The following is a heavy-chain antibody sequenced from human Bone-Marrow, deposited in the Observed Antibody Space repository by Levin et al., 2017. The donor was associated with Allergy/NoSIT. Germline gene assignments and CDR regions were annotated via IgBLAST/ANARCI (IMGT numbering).Heavy chain of an antibody. CDR2: ISSSSSYT. CDR3: AGAAVDFWSGYRARNYYYMDV. D-gene: IGHD3-3*01. J-gene: IGHJ6*03. V-gene: IGHV3-11*06. Sequence: GESLKISCAASGFTFSDYYMSWIRQAPGKGLEWVSYISSSSSYTNYADSVKGRFTISRDNAKNSLYLQMNSLRAEDTAVYYCAGAAVDFWSGYRARNYYYMDVWGKGTTVTVSS. CDR1: GFTFSDYY.